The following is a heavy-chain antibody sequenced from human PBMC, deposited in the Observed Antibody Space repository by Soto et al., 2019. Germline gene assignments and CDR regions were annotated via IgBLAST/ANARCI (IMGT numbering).Heavy chain of an antibody. D-gene: IGHD6-6*01. V-gene: IGHV2-70*17. CDR2: IDWDDAK. CDR3: ARMVFGRTGEYYFDY. Sequence: GPTLVNPTQTLTLTWTFSGFSLSTSRRSVAWIRQPPGKALEWLARIDWDDAKFFNTSLKTRLTVSKDTSKNQVVLALTNMDPVDSGTYYCARMVFGRTGEYYFDYWGQGILVTVSS. CDR1: GFSLSTSRRS. J-gene: IGHJ4*02.